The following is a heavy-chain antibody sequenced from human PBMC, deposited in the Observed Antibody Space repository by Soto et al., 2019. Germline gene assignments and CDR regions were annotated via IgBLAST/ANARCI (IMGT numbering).Heavy chain of an antibody. CDR3: ARPSALGYSSYIDY. D-gene: IGHD6-19*01. CDR1: RYRFSSYW. J-gene: IGHJ4*02. Sequence: LRCSWNACRYRFSSYWIECLRQMPGKGLEWMGIIYPGDSDTRYSPSFKGQVTISADKSISTAYLQWSSLKASDTAMYYCARPSALGYSSYIDYWGQGTLVTVSS. V-gene: IGHV5-51*01. CDR2: IYPGDSDT.